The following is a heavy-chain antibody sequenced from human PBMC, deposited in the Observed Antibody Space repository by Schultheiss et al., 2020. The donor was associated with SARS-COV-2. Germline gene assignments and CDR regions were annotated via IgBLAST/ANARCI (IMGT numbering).Heavy chain of an antibody. Sequence: SVKVSCKASGYTFTSYGISWVRQAPGQGLEWMGGIIPIFGTANYAQKFQGRVTITADESTSTAYMELSSLRSEDTAVYYCAREGPLATHWYFDLWGRGTLVTVSS. J-gene: IGHJ2*01. CDR2: IIPIFGTA. CDR3: AREGPLATHWYFDL. CDR1: GYTFTSYG. V-gene: IGHV1-69*13. D-gene: IGHD3-3*02.